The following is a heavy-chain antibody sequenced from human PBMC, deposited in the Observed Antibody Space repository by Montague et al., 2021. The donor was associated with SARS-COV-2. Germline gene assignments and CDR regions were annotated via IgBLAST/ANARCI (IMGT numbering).Heavy chain of an antibody. CDR3: ARWGLYGGNPGDGAFDI. V-gene: IGHV4-39*07. CDR1: GGSISSNNYY. D-gene: IGHD4-23*01. J-gene: IGHJ3*02. CDR2: VYDSGST. Sequence: SETLSLTCTVSGGSISSNNYYWDWIRQPPGKGLEWIGSVYDSGSTYYNPSLKSRVTISVDTSKNQFSLKLSSVTAADTAVYYCARWGLYGGNPGDGAFDIWGQGTMVTVSS.